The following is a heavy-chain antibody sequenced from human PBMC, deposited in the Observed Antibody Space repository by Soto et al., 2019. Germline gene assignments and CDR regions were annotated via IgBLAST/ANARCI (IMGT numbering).Heavy chain of an antibody. Sequence: GASGKVSCKASGYTFTNYAMHWGGQAPGQKLEWMGWINAGNGNTKYSQKFQGRVTITRDTSASTAYMELSSLRSEDTAVYYCATLHDYGDTYYYCYYMDVWGKGTTVTVSS. J-gene: IGHJ6*03. CDR1: GYTFTNYA. V-gene: IGHV1-3*01. D-gene: IGHD4-17*01. CDR3: ATLHDYGDTYYYCYYMDV. CDR2: INAGNGNT.